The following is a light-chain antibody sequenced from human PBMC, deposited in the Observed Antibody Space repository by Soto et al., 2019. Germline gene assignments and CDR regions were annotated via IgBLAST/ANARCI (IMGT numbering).Light chain of an antibody. Sequence: EVVMTQSPATLCVSPGERVILSCRSSQSVGDNLAWLQQKPGQGPRLLIYGASTRATGIPARFSGSGSETEFTLTISSLRSEDSAVYLCQQYNDWPITFGQGIRLEI. CDR3: QQYNDWPIT. V-gene: IGKV3-15*01. J-gene: IGKJ5*01. CDR2: GAS. CDR1: QSVGDN.